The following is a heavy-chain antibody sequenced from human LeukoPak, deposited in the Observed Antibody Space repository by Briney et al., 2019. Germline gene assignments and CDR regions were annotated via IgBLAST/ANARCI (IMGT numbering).Heavy chain of an antibody. CDR2: IKNDGSET. J-gene: IGHJ4*02. V-gene: IGHV3-7*03. CDR3: VKDDGWFHLAQ. D-gene: IGHD6-19*01. CDR1: GFNFRDHW. Sequence: GGSLRLSCAVSGFNFRDHWMDWVRQAPGKGLEWVGHIKNDGSETYYLDSLKGRFSISRDNTNNALYLQMNSLRVEDTAVYYCVKDDGWFHLAQWGQGTLVTVSS.